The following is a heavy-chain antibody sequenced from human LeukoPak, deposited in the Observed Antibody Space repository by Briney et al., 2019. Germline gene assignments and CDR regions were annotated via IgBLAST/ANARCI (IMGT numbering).Heavy chain of an antibody. Sequence: PGESLRLSCIASGFTFRNYGMSWVRQAPGKGLEWVSGLSDAGVRIFYSDSVKGRFTISRDNSKNTLYLQMDSLRAEDTAVYYCANTHCDSSPIVWNFWGQGTLVTVSS. CDR2: LSDAGVRI. CDR1: GFTFRNYG. CDR3: ANTHCDSSPIVWNF. D-gene: IGHD6-6*01. V-gene: IGHV3-23*01. J-gene: IGHJ4*02.